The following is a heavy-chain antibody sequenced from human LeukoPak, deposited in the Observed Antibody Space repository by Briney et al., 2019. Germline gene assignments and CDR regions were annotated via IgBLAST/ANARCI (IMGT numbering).Heavy chain of an antibody. D-gene: IGHD3-3*01. Sequence: GGSLRLSCAASGFTFSSYGMHWVRQASGKGLEWVAFIRYDGSNKYYADSVKGRFTISRDNSKNTLYLQMNSLRAEDTAVYYCAKVGPSLEGDFWSGYYSGLSLDDALDIWGQGTMVTVSS. V-gene: IGHV3-30*02. CDR2: IRYDGSNK. J-gene: IGHJ3*02. CDR3: AKVGPSLEGDFWSGYYSGLSLDDALDI. CDR1: GFTFSSYG.